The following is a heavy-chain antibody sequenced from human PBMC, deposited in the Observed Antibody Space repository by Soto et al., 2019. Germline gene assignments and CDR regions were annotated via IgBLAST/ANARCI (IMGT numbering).Heavy chain of an antibody. CDR1: GYTCTSYA. CDR2: INAGNGNT. Sequence: ASVKVSCKASGYTCTSYAMHWVRQAPGQRLEWMGWINAGNGNTKYSQKLQGRVTITRDTSASTAYRELSSLRSEDTAVYYCARAKDYSNPLGFYYYYGMDVWGQGTMVTVSS. D-gene: IGHD4-4*01. J-gene: IGHJ6*02. CDR3: ARAKDYSNPLGFYYYYGMDV. V-gene: IGHV1-3*01.